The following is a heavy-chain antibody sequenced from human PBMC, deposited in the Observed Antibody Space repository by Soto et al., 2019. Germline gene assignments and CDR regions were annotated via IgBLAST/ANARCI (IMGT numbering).Heavy chain of an antibody. J-gene: IGHJ4*02. V-gene: IGHV3-48*02. CDR3: ARDRSTIYGVVTTIDY. CDR2: ISSGGDTI. D-gene: IGHD3-3*01. Sequence: GGSLRLSCAVSGFTFSPYSMNWVRQAPGKGLEWISYISSGGDTIYYADSVRGRFTVSRDNTKNSLYLQMDSLRDEDTAVYYCARDRSTIYGVVTTIDYWGQGTLVTVSS. CDR1: GFTFSPYS.